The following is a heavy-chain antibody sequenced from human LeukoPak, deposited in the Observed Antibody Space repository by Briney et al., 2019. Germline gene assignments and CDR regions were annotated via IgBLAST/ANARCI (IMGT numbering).Heavy chain of an antibody. CDR3: AKDQSYYDSTGYRYFDN. CDR2: IRYDGSNK. J-gene: IGHJ4*02. V-gene: IGHV3-30*02. D-gene: IGHD3-22*01. CDR1: GFSFSTSG. Sequence: GGSLRLSCAASGFSFSTSGMHWVRQAPGKGLEWVAFIRYDGSNKYYADSVKGRFTISRDNSKNTLYPQMNSLRADDTAVYFCAKDQSYYDSTGYRYFDNWGQGTLVTVSS.